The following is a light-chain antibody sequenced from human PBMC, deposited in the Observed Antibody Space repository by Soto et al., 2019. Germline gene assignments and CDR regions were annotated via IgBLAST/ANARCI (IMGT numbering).Light chain of an antibody. V-gene: IGKV3-15*01. Sequence: EIVLTQSPGTLSLSPGARATLSCRASQSVSSSNLAWYQQKPGQAPRLLIYGASTRATGIPARFSGSGSGTEFALTINNLQSEDFAVYYCQQYNNWRTFGQGTKVDIK. CDR1: QSVSSSN. CDR3: QQYNNWRT. J-gene: IGKJ1*01. CDR2: GAS.